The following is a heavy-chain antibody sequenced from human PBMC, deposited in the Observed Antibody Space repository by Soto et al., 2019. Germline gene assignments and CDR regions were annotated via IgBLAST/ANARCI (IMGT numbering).Heavy chain of an antibody. CDR1: GGSFSGYY. CDR3: ARVAY. V-gene: IGHV3-11*06. CDR2: ISSSRSET. J-gene: IGHJ4*02. Sequence: LSLTCAVYGGSFSGYYWSWVRQVPGKGLEWVASISSSRSETWYSDTVKGRFIISRDNAQNSLFLQMNTLRPDDSAIYYCARVAYWGPGTQVTVSS.